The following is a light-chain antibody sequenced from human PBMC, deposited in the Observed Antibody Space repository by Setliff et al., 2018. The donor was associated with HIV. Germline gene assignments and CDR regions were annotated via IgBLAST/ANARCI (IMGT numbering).Light chain of an antibody. J-gene: IGLJ1*01. CDR1: SNDIGFYDY. CDR2: EVS. CDR3: SSYAGRNTYV. V-gene: IGLV2-8*01. Sequence: QPALAQPPSACGSVGQSVTISCTGSSNDIGFYDYVSCYQQHPSKAHKLMIYEVSKRPSGVPDRFSGSKSVNTASLTVSGLQAEDEADYYCSSYAGRNTYVFGTGTKVTVL.